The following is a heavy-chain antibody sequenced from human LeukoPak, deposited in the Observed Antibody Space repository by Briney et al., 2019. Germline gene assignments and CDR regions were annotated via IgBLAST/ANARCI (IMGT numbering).Heavy chain of an antibody. Sequence: PSETLSLTCTVSGISVNTTYFWGWIRQAPGKGLEWIGSIYHTGTTDHNPSLKSRVTISIDTSKNQFSLNLKSVSAADTAVYYCTRDGFGIKADWEDYYYMDVWGKGTTVTVSS. J-gene: IGHJ6*03. CDR2: IYHTGTT. CDR1: GISVNTTYF. V-gene: IGHV4-38-2*02. D-gene: IGHD3-9*01. CDR3: TRDGFGIKADWEDYYYMDV.